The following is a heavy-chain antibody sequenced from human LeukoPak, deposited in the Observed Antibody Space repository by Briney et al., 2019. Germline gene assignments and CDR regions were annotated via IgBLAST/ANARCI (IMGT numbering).Heavy chain of an antibody. CDR2: IKSRADGGTA. Sequence: GGSLRLSCAASGFSFNDAWMNWVRQAPGKGLEWVGRIKSRADGGTADYAAPVRGRFTISRDDSKNTLYLQMNSLKTEDTAVYYCTTDPLDIVVVVPAAPWGQGTMVTVSS. CDR1: GFSFNDAW. D-gene: IGHD2-2*01. V-gene: IGHV3-15*01. J-gene: IGHJ3*01. CDR3: TTDPLDIVVVVPAAP.